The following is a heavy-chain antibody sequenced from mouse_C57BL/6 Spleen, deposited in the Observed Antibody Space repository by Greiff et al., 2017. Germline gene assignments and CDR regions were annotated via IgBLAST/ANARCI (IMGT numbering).Heavy chain of an antibody. J-gene: IGHJ2*01. CDR3: ARDLGY. CDR1: GFTFSSYG. CDR2: ISSGGSYT. Sequence: EVKLMESGGDLVKPGGSLKLSCAASGFTFSSYGMSWVRQTPDKRLEWVATISSGGSYTYYPDSVKGRFTISRDNAKNTLYLQMSSLKSEDTAMYYCARDLGYWGQGTTLTVSS. V-gene: IGHV5-6*01.